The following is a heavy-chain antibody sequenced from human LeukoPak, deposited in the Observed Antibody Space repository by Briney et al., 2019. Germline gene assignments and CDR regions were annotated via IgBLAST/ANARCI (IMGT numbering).Heavy chain of an antibody. CDR2: ISYDGSNK. CDR3: ARANMGLGGKYYYYYYMDV. V-gene: IGHV3-30*07. J-gene: IGHJ6*03. D-gene: IGHD4/OR15-4a*01. CDR1: GFTFSSYA. Sequence: PGRSLRLSCAASGFTFSSYAMHWVRQAPGKGLEWVAVISYDGSNKYYADSVKGRFTISRDNSKNTLYLQMNSLRAEDTALYYCARANMGLGGKYYYYYYMDVWGKGTTVTVSS.